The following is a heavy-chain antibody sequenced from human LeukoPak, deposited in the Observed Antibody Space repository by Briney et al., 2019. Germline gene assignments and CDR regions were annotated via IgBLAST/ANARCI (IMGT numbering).Heavy chain of an antibody. CDR3: ARGTAAAGTLDY. CDR2: IYYSGST. J-gene: IGHJ4*02. CDR1: GCSISSGDYY. V-gene: IGHV4-30-4*01. D-gene: IGHD6-13*01. Sequence: PSETLSLTCTVSGCSISSGDYYWSWIRQPPGKGLEWIGYIYYSGSTYYNPSLKSRVTISVDTSKNQFSLKLSSVTAADTAVYYCARGTAAAGTLDYWGQGTLVTVSS.